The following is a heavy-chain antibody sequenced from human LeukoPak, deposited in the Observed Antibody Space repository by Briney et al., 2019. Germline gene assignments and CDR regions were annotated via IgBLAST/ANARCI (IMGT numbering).Heavy chain of an antibody. J-gene: IGHJ3*01. CDR1: GYTFTDFY. CDR2: VDPEDAET. V-gene: IGHV1-69-2*01. Sequence: GATVKISCKVSGYTFTDFYIHWVQEAPGKGLEWMGLVDPEDAETTYAQKFRGRVAITADTSTDTAYLGLNSLRSEDTAVYYCATTQLRDDFKGYALDVWGQGTRVTVSA. D-gene: IGHD2-21*02. CDR3: ATTQLRDDFKGYALDV.